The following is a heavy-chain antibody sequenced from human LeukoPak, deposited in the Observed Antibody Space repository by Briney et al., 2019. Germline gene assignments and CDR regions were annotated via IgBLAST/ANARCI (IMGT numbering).Heavy chain of an antibody. CDR3: ARDRTGIAVAGPETVYYYYGMDV. J-gene: IGHJ6*02. CDR1: GFTFSSYA. V-gene: IGHV3-23*01. D-gene: IGHD6-19*01. Sequence: GGSLRLSCAASGFTFSSYAMSWVRQAPGKGLEWASAISGSGGSTYYADSVKGRFTISRDNSKNTLYLQMNSLRAEDTAVYYCARDRTGIAVAGPETVYYYYGMDVWGQGTTVTVSS. CDR2: ISGSGGST.